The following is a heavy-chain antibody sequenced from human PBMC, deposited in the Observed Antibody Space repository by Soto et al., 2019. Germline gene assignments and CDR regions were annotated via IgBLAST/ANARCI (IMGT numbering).Heavy chain of an antibody. CDR1: GGSTSRNGYY. CDR2: IDYSGRT. Sequence: SETLSLTCIVSGGSTSRNGYYWRWIRQRPGKGLEWIGFIDYSGRTNYNPSLKSRVTISVDTSKNQFSLKLTSVTAADTAVYYCGSSMDVSDTNGYYYLDYWGQGTLVPVSS. CDR3: GSSMDVSDTNGYYYLDY. V-gene: IGHV4-31*03. D-gene: IGHD2-8*01. J-gene: IGHJ4*02.